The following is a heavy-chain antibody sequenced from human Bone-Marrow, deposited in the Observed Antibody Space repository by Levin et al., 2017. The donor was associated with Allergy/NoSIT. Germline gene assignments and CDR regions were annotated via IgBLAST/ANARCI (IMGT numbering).Heavy chain of an antibody. CDR3: ARGVGTSSKWYSFDR. CDR2: ISWNGATT. CDR1: GFTFDDYA. J-gene: IGHJ5*02. D-gene: IGHD6-13*01. V-gene: IGHV3-9*01. Sequence: GGSLRLSCAASGFTFDDYAMHWVRQVPGKGLEWVSSISWNGATTGSADSVKGRFTISRDNAKNSLYLQMDSLRIEDTALYYCARGVGTSSKWYSFDRWGQGAQVTVSS.